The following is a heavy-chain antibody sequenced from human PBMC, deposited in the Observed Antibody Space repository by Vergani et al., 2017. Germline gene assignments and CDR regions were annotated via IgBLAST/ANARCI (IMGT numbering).Heavy chain of an antibody. CDR1: GFTFGDYA. J-gene: IGHJ3*02. Sequence: EVQLVESGGGLVQPGRSLRLSCTASGFTFGDYAMSWVRQAPGKGLEWVGFIRSKAYGGTTEYAASVKGRFTISRDNSKNTLYLQMNSLRAEDTAVYYCARAREFCGGDCLFSGAFDIWGQGTMVTVSS. D-gene: IGHD2-21*02. CDR3: ARAREFCGGDCLFSGAFDI. CDR2: IRSKAYGGTT. V-gene: IGHV3-49*04.